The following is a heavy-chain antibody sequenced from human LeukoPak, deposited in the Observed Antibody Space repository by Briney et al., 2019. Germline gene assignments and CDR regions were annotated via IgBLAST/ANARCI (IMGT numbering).Heavy chain of an antibody. V-gene: IGHV1-8*01. J-gene: IGHJ5*02. CDR2: MNPNSGNT. CDR3: AVVVPGALNPGKDNWFDP. Sequence: ASVKVSCKTSGYTFTDYDINWVRQATGQGLEWMGWMNPNSGNTGYAQKFQGRVTMTRDTSIRTAYMELSGLRSEDTAVYYCAVVVPGALNPGKDNWFDPWGQGTLVTVSS. D-gene: IGHD2-2*01. CDR1: GYTFTDYD.